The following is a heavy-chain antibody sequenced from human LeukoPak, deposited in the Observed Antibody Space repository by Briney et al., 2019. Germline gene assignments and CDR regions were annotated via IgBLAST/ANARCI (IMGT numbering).Heavy chain of an antibody. CDR3: ARDRTTWGRMGY. D-gene: IGHD1-14*01. J-gene: IGHJ4*02. Sequence: GSLRLSCAASGFTFSSYWMHWVRQAPGKGLEWIGEINHSGSTNYNPSLKSRVTISMDTSKNHFSLNLSSVTAADTAVYYCARDRTTWGRMGYWGQGTLVTVSS. CDR2: INHSGST. V-gene: IGHV4-34*01. CDR1: GFTFSSYW.